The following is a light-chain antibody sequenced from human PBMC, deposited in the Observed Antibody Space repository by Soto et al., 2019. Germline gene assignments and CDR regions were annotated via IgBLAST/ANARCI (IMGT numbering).Light chain of an antibody. V-gene: IGKV3-11*01. CDR3: QHRSSWPLP. J-gene: IGKJ4*01. CDR2: DAS. Sequence: EIVLTQSPATLSLSPGERATLSCRASQSVSSFLAWYQQRPGQAPRLLIYDASNRATGIPARFSGSGSGTDFTLTISSLEPEDFAVYFCQHRSSWPLPFGGGTKVDIK. CDR1: QSVSSF.